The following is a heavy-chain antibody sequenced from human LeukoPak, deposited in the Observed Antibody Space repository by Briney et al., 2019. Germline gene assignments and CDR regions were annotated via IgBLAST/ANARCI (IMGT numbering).Heavy chain of an antibody. V-gene: IGHV3-23*01. CDR1: GFTFSNQA. CDR2: ISVTGDTT. D-gene: IGHD4-17*01. J-gene: IGHJ4*02. CDR3: ARESDYGDSH. Sequence: PGGSLRLSCVAPGFTFSNQAMTWVRQTPGKGLEWVSTISVTGDTTYYADSVKGRFTVSRDNSKNTLYLQMNSLRAEDTAVYYCARESDYGDSHWGQGTLVTVSS.